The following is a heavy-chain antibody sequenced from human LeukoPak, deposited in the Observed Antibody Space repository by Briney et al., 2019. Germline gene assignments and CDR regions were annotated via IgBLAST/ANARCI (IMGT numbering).Heavy chain of an antibody. Sequence: ASVKVSCKASGGTFSTYSVSWVRLAPGQGLEWLGWMNPNSGNTGYAQKFQGRVTMTSDTSIDTAYMELSSLRSEDTAVYYCATELRWKEYWGQGTLVTVSS. J-gene: IGHJ4*02. CDR2: MNPNSGNT. CDR3: ATELRWKEY. V-gene: IGHV1-8*02. CDR1: GGTFSTYS. D-gene: IGHD4-23*01.